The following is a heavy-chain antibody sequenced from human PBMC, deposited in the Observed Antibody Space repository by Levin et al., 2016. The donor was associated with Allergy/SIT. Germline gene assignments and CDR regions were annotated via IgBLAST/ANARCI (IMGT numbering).Heavy chain of an antibody. V-gene: IGHV4-30-2*01. D-gene: IGHD3-22*01. CDR3: ARDIRLRYDSSPRYYYYGMDV. J-gene: IGHJ6*02. CDR2: IYHSGGT. Sequence: WIRQPPGKGLEWIGYIYHSGGTYYNPSLKSRVTISVDRSKNQFSLKLSSVTAADTAVYYCARDIRLRYDSSPRYYYYGMDVWGQGTTVTVSS.